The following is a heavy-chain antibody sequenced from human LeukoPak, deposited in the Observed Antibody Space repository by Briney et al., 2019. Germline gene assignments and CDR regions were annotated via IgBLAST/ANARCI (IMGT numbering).Heavy chain of an antibody. CDR1: GGSISSYY. D-gene: IGHD3-10*01. J-gene: IGHJ5*02. V-gene: IGHV4-4*07. Sequence: SETLSLTCTVSGGSISSYYWSWIRQPAGKGLEWIGRIYTSGSTNYNPSLKSRVTMSVDTSKNQFSLKLSSVTAADTAVYYCAREGGSGSYYLGRAWFDPWGQGTLVTVSS. CDR3: AREGGSGSYYLGRAWFDP. CDR2: IYTSGST.